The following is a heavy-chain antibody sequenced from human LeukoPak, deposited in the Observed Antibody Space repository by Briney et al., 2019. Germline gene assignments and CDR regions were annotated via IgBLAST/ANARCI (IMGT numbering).Heavy chain of an antibody. J-gene: IGHJ4*02. CDR1: GFTFSSYA. V-gene: IGHV3-30*02. D-gene: IGHD5-18*01. CDR3: AKDLDTAMVGDY. Sequence: GGSLRLSCAASGFTFSSYAMHWVRQAPGKGLEWVAFIRYDGSNKYYADSVKGRFTISRDNSKNTLYLQMNSLRAEDTAVYYCAKDLDTAMVGDYWGQGTLVTVSS. CDR2: IRYDGSNK.